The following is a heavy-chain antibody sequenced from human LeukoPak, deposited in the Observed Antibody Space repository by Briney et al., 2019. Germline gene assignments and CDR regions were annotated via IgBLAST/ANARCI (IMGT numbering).Heavy chain of an antibody. V-gene: IGHV1-46*01. J-gene: IGHJ6*03. CDR2: INPSGGST. CDR1: GYTFTSYY. Sequence: VASVKVSCKASGYTFTSYYMHWVRQAPGQGLEWMGIINPSGGSTSYAQKFQGRVTMTRDMSTSTVYMELSSLRSEDTAVYYCARDLVVTAIRGYYMDVWGKGTTVTVSS. CDR3: ARDLVVTAIRGYYMDV. D-gene: IGHD2-21*02.